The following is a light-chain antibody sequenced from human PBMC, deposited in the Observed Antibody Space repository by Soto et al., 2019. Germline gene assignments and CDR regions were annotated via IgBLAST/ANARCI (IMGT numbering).Light chain of an antibody. V-gene: IGLV1-44*01. Sequence: QSVLTQPPSASGSPGQRVTISCSGSSSNIGGETVNWYQQVPGTAPKLLIYGKTQRPSGVPDRFSGSKSGTSVSLAISGLQSADEADYYCAARDDSLNGWVFGGGTKVTVL. CDR2: GKT. CDR1: SSNIGGET. J-gene: IGLJ3*02. CDR3: AARDDSLNGWV.